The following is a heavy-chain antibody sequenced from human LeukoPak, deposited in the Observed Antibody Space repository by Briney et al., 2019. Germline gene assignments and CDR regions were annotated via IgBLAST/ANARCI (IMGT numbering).Heavy chain of an antibody. Sequence: SETLSLTCTVYCGSISSGSYYWSWIRPPAGRGLEWIGRIYTSGSTNYNPSLKSEVTISVATSKTQFSLKRSFVPAANTAVYYGAGVGDFWSGSYYYYYMDVWGKGTTVTVSS. D-gene: IGHD3-3*01. CDR3: AGVGDFWSGSYYYYYMDV. CDR1: CGSISSGSYY. J-gene: IGHJ6*03. CDR2: IYTSGST. V-gene: IGHV4-61*02.